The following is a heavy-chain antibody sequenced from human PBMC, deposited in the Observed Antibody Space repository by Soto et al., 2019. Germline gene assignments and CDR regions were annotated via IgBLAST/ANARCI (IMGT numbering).Heavy chain of an antibody. CDR2: IWYDGSNK. CDR3: ARESRIVGATLFDY. V-gene: IGHV3-33*01. CDR1: GFTFSSYG. D-gene: IGHD1-26*01. Sequence: PGGSLRLSCAASGFTFSSYGMHWVRQAPGKGLEWVAVIWYDGSNKYYADSVKGRFTISRDNSKNTLYLQMNSLRAEDTAVYYCARESRIVGATLFDYWGQGTLVTVSS. J-gene: IGHJ4*02.